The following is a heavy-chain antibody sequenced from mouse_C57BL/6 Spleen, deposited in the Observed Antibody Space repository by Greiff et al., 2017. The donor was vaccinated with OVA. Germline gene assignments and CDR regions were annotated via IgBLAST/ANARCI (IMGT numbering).Heavy chain of an antibody. D-gene: IGHD4-1*01. CDR3: AELGQGGRFAY. CDR2: IYPRSGNT. Sequence: QVQLKESGAELARPGASVKLSCKASGYNFTSYGISWVKQRTGQGLEWIGEIYPRSGNTYYNEKFKGKATLTADKSSSTAYMELRSLTSEDSAVYFCAELGQGGRFAYWGQGTLVTVSA. V-gene: IGHV1-81*01. CDR1: GYNFTSYG. J-gene: IGHJ3*01.